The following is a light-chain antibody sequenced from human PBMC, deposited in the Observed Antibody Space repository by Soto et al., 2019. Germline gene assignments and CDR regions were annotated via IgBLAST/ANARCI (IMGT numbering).Light chain of an antibody. CDR3: QQYNNWPPWT. Sequence: EIVMTQSPATLSVSPGERATLSCRASQSVRSNLAWYQQKPGQAPRLLIYGASTRATGIPARFSGSGSGTEFTHTISSLQSEDFAVYYCQQYNNWPPWTFGQGTKVEIK. V-gene: IGKV3-15*01. J-gene: IGKJ1*01. CDR2: GAS. CDR1: QSVRSN.